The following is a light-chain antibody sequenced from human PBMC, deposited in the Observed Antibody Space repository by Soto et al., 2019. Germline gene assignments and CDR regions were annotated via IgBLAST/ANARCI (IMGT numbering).Light chain of an antibody. CDR3: QQYASPPLT. V-gene: IGKV3-20*01. CDR2: GAS. Sequence: EIVLTQSPGTLSVSPGERATLSCRASQSVGRNYLAWYQQKPGQAPRLLIYGASSSATGIPDRFSGSGSGTDFNLTISRLEPEDRAVYYCQQYASPPLTFGGGTKVE. J-gene: IGKJ4*01. CDR1: QSVGRNY.